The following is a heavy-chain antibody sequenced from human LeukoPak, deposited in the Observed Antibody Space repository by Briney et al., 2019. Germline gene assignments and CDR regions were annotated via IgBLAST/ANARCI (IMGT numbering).Heavy chain of an antibody. CDR1: GYTLTELS. CDR3: ATHLSSTWYMAFDY. D-gene: IGHD6-13*01. CDR2: FDPGEGKP. J-gene: IGHJ4*02. V-gene: IGHV1-24*01. Sequence: VASVKVSCKVSGYTLTELSMHWVRQAPGKGLEYVGGFDPGEGKPMYAQQFQGRVSMTEDTSTDTAYLELTSLRSEDTAVYYCATHLSSTWYMAFDYWGQGALVTVSS.